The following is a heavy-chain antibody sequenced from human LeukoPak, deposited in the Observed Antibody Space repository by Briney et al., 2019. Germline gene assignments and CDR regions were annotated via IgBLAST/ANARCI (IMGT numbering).Heavy chain of an antibody. D-gene: IGHD2-2*01. V-gene: IGHV1-2*03. CDR2: INHHSGGT. Sequence: LGASVKVSCRASGYTFTGYYMHWVRQAPGQGLEWMGWINHHSGGTNYAQKFQGRVTMTRDTSISTAYMELSRLRSDDTAVYYCATDHIVVVPAAKLYYYYYMDVWGKGTTVTESS. CDR3: ATDHIVVVPAAKLYYYYYMDV. CDR1: GYTFTGYY. J-gene: IGHJ6*03.